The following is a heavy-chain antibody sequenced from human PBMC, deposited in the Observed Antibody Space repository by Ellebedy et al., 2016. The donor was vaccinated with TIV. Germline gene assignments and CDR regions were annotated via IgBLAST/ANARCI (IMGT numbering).Heavy chain of an antibody. V-gene: IGHV3-53*01. J-gene: IGHJ2*01. D-gene: IGHD6-13*01. CDR1: GVTVSSNH. CDR3: ARGPYSNDWYFDL. CDR2: IYSGSST. Sequence: GESLKISCAAPGVTVSSNHMNWVRQAPGKGLEWVSVIYSGSSTYYADSVKGRFIISRDNSKNTLYLQMNSLRAEDTAVYYCARGPYSNDWYFDLWGRGTLVTVSS.